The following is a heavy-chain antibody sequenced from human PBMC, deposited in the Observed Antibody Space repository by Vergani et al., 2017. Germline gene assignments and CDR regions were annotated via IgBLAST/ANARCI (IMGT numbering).Heavy chain of an antibody. D-gene: IGHD6-6*01. CDR2: IRDKTYNYAT. J-gene: IGHJ6*03. Sequence: EVQLVESGGGLVQPGGSLTLSCAASGFTFSGSAMHWVRQTSGKGLEWIGRIRDKTYNYATAYAVSVKGRFIISRDDSKKKAYLQMNRLTIEDTAVYYCAKDLSYSSSYYYYMDFWRKGTTVTVSS. CDR3: AKDLSYSSSYYYYMDF. V-gene: IGHV3-73*02. CDR1: GFTFSGSA.